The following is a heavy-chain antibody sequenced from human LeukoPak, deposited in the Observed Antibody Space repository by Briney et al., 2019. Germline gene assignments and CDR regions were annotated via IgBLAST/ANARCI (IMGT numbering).Heavy chain of an antibody. CDR2: IKQDGSEK. Sequence: GGSLRLSCAASGFTFSSYWMGWVRQAPGKGLEWVANIKQDGSEKYYVDSVKGRFTISRDNAKNPLYLQMNSLRVEDTAVYYCAREARSGYCSSISCYDYWGQGTLVTVSS. V-gene: IGHV3-7*01. J-gene: IGHJ4*02. CDR3: AREARSGYCSSISCYDY. CDR1: GFTFSSYW. D-gene: IGHD2-2*01.